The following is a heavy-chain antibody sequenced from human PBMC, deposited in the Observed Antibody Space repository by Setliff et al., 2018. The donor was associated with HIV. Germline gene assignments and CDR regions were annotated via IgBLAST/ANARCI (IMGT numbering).Heavy chain of an antibody. D-gene: IGHD3-10*01. CDR2: INQYGSEK. J-gene: IGHJ4*03. CDR3: ARPGRSNYWDSFDY. CDR1: GFTFSTYW. Sequence: PGGSLRLSCAASGFTFSTYWMSWVRQAPGKGLEWVANINQYGSEKYYVDSVKGRFTISRDNAKKSLDLQMNSLRVDDTAVYYCARPGRSNYWDSFDYWGKGTTVTVSS. V-gene: IGHV3-7*01.